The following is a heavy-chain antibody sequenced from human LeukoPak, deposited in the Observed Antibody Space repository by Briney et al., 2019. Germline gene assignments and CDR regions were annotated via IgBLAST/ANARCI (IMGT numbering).Heavy chain of an antibody. J-gene: IGHJ4*02. V-gene: IGHV1-2*02. CDR1: GYTFTDYY. CDR2: INPNSGGT. CDR3: ARELGGSGSYLLR. D-gene: IGHD3-10*01. Sequence: ASVKVSCKASGYTFTDYYMHWVRQAPGQGLEWMGWINPNSGGTNYAQKFQGRVTMTRDTSISTVFMELSRPRSDDTAVYYCARELGGSGSYLLRWGQGTLVTVSS.